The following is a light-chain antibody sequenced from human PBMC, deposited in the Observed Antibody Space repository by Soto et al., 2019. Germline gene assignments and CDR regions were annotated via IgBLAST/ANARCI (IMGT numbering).Light chain of an antibody. Sequence: DIQMTQSPSTLSASVGDRVTITCRASQSIRGYLAWYQQKPGKAPKLLIYGGSSLESGVPSRFSGSGSGTELTLSISSLQPDDFGTYYCQQYNSYSPSTFGQGTKLQIK. CDR2: GGS. J-gene: IGKJ2*01. CDR3: QQYNSYSPST. CDR1: QSIRGY. V-gene: IGKV1-5*01.